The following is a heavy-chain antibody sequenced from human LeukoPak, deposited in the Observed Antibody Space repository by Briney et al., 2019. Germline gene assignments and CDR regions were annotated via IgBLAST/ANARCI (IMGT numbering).Heavy chain of an antibody. CDR3: ARRGAYCSSTSCYMRLGWFDP. CDR1: GGTFSSYA. Sequence: GASVKVSCKASGGTFSSYAISWVRQAPGQRLEWMGWINAGNGNTKYSQKFQGRVTITRDTSASTAYMELSSLRSEDTAVYYCARRGAYCSSTSCYMRLGWFDPWGQGTLVTVSS. D-gene: IGHD2-2*02. CDR2: INAGNGNT. V-gene: IGHV1-3*01. J-gene: IGHJ5*02.